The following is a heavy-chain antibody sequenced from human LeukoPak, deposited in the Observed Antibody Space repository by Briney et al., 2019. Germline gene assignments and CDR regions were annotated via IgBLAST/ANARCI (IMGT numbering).Heavy chain of an antibody. CDR3: ARSDYGEVDDAFDI. Sequence: ASVKVSCKASGYTFTSYDINWVRQATGQGLEWMGWMNPNSGNTGYAQKFQGRVTITRSTSISTAYMELSSLRSEDTAVYYCARSDYGEVDDAFDIWGQGIMVTVSS. CDR1: GYTFTSYD. V-gene: IGHV1-8*03. J-gene: IGHJ3*02. CDR2: MNPNSGNT. D-gene: IGHD4-17*01.